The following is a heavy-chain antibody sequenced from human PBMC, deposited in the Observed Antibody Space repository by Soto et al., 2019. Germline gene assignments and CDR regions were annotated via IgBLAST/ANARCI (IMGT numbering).Heavy chain of an antibody. Sequence: EVQLEESGGTWVQPGGSLRLSCAASGFDASVNFMTWVRQAPGKGLEWVSAINNAYSTFYADSVKGRFTISRDNSKNTVYLQVSRLRVEDTAMYYYVRENYYYGMDVWGQGTAVTVSS. J-gene: IGHJ6*02. CDR1: GFDASVNF. CDR3: VRENYYYGMDV. V-gene: IGHV3-66*01. CDR2: INNAYST.